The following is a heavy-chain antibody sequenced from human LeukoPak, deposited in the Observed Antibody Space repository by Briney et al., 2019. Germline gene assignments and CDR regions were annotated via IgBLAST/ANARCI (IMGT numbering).Heavy chain of an antibody. CDR1: GYTLTELS. V-gene: IGHV1-24*01. CDR3: ATAVREPYGDGWFDP. J-gene: IGHJ5*02. Sequence: ASVTVSCTVSGYTLTELSMHWVRQAPGKGLEWMGGFDPEDGETIYAQKFQGRVTMTEDTSTDTAYMELSSLRSEDTAVYYCATAVREPYGDGWFDPWGQGTLVTVSS. CDR2: FDPEDGET. D-gene: IGHD1-26*01.